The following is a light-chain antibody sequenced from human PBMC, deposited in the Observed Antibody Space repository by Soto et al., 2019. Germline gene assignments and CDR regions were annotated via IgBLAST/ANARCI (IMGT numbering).Light chain of an antibody. J-gene: IGLJ1*01. CDR1: SSDVGSYNL. CDR2: EGN. CDR3: CSYAGSSTLYV. V-gene: IGLV2-23*01. Sequence: QSALTQPASVSGSPGQSITISCTGTSSDVGSYNLVSWYQQHPGKAPKLMIYEGNKRPSGVSNRFSGSKSGNTASLTISGLQAEDEADYYCCSYAGSSTLYVFRTGTKLTVL.